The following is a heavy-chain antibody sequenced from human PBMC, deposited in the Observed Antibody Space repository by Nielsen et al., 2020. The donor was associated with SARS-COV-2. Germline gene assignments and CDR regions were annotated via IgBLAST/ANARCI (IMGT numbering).Heavy chain of an antibody. V-gene: IGHV1-3*01. Sequence: ASVKVSCKASGYTFTSYAMHWVRQAPGQRLEWMGWINAGNGNTKYSQKFQGRVTITRDTSASTAYMELSSLRSEDTAVYYCARGRRYCSSTSCYTYYYYYMDVWGKGTTVTVSS. CDR1: GYTFTSYA. D-gene: IGHD2-2*02. CDR2: INAGNGNT. CDR3: ARGRRYCSSTSCYTYYYYYMDV. J-gene: IGHJ6*03.